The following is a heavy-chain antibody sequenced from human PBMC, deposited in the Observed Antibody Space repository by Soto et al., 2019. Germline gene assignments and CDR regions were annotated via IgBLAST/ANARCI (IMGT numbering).Heavy chain of an antibody. D-gene: IGHD6-13*01. CDR1: GYSFTSYW. J-gene: IGHJ6*02. Sequence: PGESLKISCKGSGYSFTSYWISWVRQMPGKGLEWMGRIDPSDSYTNYSPTFQGHVTMSADKSISTAYLQWSSLKASDTDMYYCARRLAAAGTYYYYGMDVWGQGTTVTVSS. CDR3: ARRLAAAGTYYYYGMDV. V-gene: IGHV5-10-1*01. CDR2: IDPSDSYT.